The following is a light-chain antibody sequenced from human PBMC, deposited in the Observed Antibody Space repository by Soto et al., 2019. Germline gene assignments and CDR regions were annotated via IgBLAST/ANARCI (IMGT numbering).Light chain of an antibody. CDR1: QSVSSSY. CDR3: QQYGSSPLT. Sequence: EIVLTQSPGTLSLSPGERATLSCRASQSVSSSYLAWYQQKPGQAPRLLIYGASSRATGIPDRFSGSGSGTDFALTISRLEPEDFAVYYWQQYGSSPLTFGGGTKEEIK. J-gene: IGKJ4*01. V-gene: IGKV3-20*01. CDR2: GAS.